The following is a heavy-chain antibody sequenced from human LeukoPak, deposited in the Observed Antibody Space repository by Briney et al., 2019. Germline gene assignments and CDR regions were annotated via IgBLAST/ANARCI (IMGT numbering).Heavy chain of an antibody. J-gene: IGHJ6*02. CDR3: ARDWAGVSPYYYGMDV. V-gene: IGHV4-30-2*01. Sequence: PSQTLSLTCAGSGGSISSGGYSWSWIRQPPGKGLEWIGYIYHSGSTYYNPSLKSRVTISIDRSKNQFSLKLSSVTAADTAVYYCARDWAGVSPYYYGMDVWGQGTTVTVFS. CDR1: GGSISSGGYS. D-gene: IGHD3-3*01. CDR2: IYHSGST.